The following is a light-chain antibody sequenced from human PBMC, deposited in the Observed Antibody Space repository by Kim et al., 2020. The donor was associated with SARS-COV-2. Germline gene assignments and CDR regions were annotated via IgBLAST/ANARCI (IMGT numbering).Light chain of an antibody. CDR3: QQSYNTYT. J-gene: IGKJ2*01. Sequence: DIQMTQSPSSLSASVGDIVTITCRASQSLSGCLNWYQHKPGKGPRLLIYAASTLQSGVPSRFSGSGSGTDFTLTISSLQPEDFATYYCQQSYNTYTFGQGTKLEI. CDR1: QSLSGC. V-gene: IGKV1-39*01. CDR2: AAS.